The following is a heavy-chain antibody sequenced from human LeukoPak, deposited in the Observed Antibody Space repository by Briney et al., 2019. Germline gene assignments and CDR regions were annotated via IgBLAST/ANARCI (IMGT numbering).Heavy chain of an antibody. CDR1: GFTFSSHA. V-gene: IGHV3-23*01. Sequence: GGSLRLSCAASGFTFSSHAMNWVRQAPGKGLEWVSSIGGIGASTYYADPVKGRFTISRDNSKNTLYLQMNSLRGEDTALYYCAKAAYGDYVNWIDPWGQGILVIVSS. CDR3: AKAAYGDYVNWIDP. CDR2: IGGIGAST. D-gene: IGHD4-17*01. J-gene: IGHJ5*02.